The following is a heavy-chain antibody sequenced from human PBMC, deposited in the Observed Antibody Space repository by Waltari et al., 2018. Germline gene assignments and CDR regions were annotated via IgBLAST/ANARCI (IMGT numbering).Heavy chain of an antibody. CDR1: GYTFTGYY. CDR3: ARQGGLKLRSGPFDP. CDR2: INPNSGGT. Sequence: QVQLVQSGAEVKKPGASVKVSCKASGYTFTGYYMHWMPQAPGQGLEWMGRINPNSGGTNYAQKFQGRVTMTRDTSISTAYMELSRLRSDDTAVYYCARQGGLKLRSGPFDPWGQGTLVTVSS. J-gene: IGHJ5*02. D-gene: IGHD5-12*01. V-gene: IGHV1-2*06.